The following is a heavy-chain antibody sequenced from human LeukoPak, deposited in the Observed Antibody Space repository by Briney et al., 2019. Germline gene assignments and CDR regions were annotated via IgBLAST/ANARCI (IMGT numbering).Heavy chain of an antibody. V-gene: IGHV1-69*13. J-gene: IGHJ4*02. CDR2: IIPIFGTA. CDR3: ATREYSYGLSYFDY. D-gene: IGHD5-18*01. Sequence: SVKVSCKASGGTFSSYAISWVRQAPGQGLEWMGGIIPIFGTANYAQKFQGRVTITADESTSTAYMELSSLRSEDTAVYYCATREYSYGLSYFDYWGQGTLVTVSS. CDR1: GGTFSSYA.